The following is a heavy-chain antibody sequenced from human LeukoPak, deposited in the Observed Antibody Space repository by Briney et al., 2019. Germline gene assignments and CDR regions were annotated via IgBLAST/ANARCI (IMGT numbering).Heavy chain of an antibody. CDR3: GRGGGISSGYDPAWGFDY. CDR2: ISSSSSYT. Sequence: PGGSLRLSCAASGFXFSDYYISWIRQAPGKGLEWLSDISSSSSYTNYADSVKGRYTISRDNAKNSLYLQMNSLRAEDTAVFYCGRGGGISSGYDPAWGFDYWGQGTLVTVSS. V-gene: IGHV3-11*06. CDR1: GFXFSDYY. J-gene: IGHJ4*02. D-gene: IGHD5-12*01.